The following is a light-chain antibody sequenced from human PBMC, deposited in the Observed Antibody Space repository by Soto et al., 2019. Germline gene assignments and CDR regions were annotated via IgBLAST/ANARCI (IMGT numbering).Light chain of an antibody. J-gene: IGKJ1*01. CDR1: QGIRDE. V-gene: IGKV1-6*01. CDR3: LQDYNYPRT. CDR2: AAS. Sequence: AIQMTQSPSSLSASVGDRVTITCRASQGIRDELGWYQQKPGKAPKVLIYAASSVESGVSSRFSGSGSGADFTLTISSPQPEDSATYYCLQDYNYPRTFGQGTKVEIK.